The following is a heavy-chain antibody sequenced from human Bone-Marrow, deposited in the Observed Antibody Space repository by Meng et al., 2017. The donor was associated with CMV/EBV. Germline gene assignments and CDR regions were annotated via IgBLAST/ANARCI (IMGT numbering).Heavy chain of an antibody. Sequence: GGSLRLSCAASGFTFSSYAMYWVRQAPGKGLEYVSAISSNGGSTYYADSVKGRFTISRDNSKNMLYLQMGSLRAEDMAVYYCARPVYYDFWSGYLYDDAFDIWGQGTMVTVSS. CDR3: ARPVYYDFWSGYLYDDAFDI. J-gene: IGHJ3*02. CDR1: GFTFSSYA. V-gene: IGHV3-64*02. CDR2: ISSNGGST. D-gene: IGHD3-3*01.